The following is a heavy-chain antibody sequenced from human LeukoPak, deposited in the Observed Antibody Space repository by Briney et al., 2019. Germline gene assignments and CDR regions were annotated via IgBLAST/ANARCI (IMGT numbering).Heavy chain of an antibody. Sequence: PGGSLRLSCAASGFTFSSYAMHWVRQAPGKGLEWVAVISDDGSNKYYADSVKGRFTISRDNSKNTLYLQMNSLRAEDTAVYYCARVDHLDAFDMWGQGTMVTVSS. V-gene: IGHV3-30*04. CDR1: GFTFSSYA. CDR2: ISDDGSNK. J-gene: IGHJ3*02. D-gene: IGHD2-2*03. CDR3: ARVDHLDAFDM.